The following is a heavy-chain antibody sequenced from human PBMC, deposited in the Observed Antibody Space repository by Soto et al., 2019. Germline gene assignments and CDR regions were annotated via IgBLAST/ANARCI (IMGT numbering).Heavy chain of an antibody. CDR1: GFTFSSYG. CDR3: AKDFLLWGSFPDPGASDY. Sequence: QVQLVESGGGVVQPGKSLRLSCAASGFTFSSYGIHWVRQAPGKGLEWVAVISYDGSNKFYADSVKGRFTISRDNSNGTVYLQMDSLSAEDTAVYYCAKDFLLWGSFPDPGASDYWGQGTLVTVSS. CDR2: ISYDGSNK. J-gene: IGHJ4*02. V-gene: IGHV3-30*18. D-gene: IGHD3-16*01.